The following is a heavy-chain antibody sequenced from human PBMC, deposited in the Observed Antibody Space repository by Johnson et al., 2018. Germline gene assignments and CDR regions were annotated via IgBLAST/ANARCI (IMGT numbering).Heavy chain of an antibody. CDR2: IASTGSPK. CDR3: ARDSLAILGAPKSGFDI. Sequence: QVQLVESGGGLVKPGGSLRLSCVASGFTFDDYYMSWIRQAPGKGLEWVSYIASTGSPKYYADSVKGRFTISRDNAQNSLYLQMNNLRAEDTALYYCARDSLAILGAPKSGFDIWGHGTMVSVSP. CDR1: GFTFDDYY. J-gene: IGHJ3*02. D-gene: IGHD1-26*01. V-gene: IGHV3-11*01.